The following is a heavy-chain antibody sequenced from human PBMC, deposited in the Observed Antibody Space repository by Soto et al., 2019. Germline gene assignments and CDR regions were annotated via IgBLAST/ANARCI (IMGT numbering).Heavy chain of an antibody. CDR2: INPSGGRT. CDR1: GYTFTSRY. D-gene: IGHD2-21*02. Sequence: ASVNVSCKSSGYTFTSRYIHWVRQAPGQGLEWMGIINPSGGRTTYAQKFQGRVTMTRDTSTSTVYMELYSLRSEDTAVYYCASQYCGGDCYSFYYNGMDVWGQGTTVTVSS. J-gene: IGHJ6*02. V-gene: IGHV1-46*01. CDR3: ASQYCGGDCYSFYYNGMDV.